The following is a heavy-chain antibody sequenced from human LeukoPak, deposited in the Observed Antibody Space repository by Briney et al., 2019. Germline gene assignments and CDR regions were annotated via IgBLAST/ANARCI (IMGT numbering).Heavy chain of an antibody. CDR1: VYTLTQLS. CDR3: ATDSHAYYDSFDT. V-gene: IGHV1-24*01. Sequence: GASVNVSFKVSVYTLTQLSMHWLRPAPGRALEWLGGCDTEGGATIYAQKFQGRVTITEDTSTDTAYMELSSLRSEDTAVYFCATDSHAYYDSFDTWGQGTMVTVSS. D-gene: IGHD3-16*01. J-gene: IGHJ3*02. CDR2: CDTEGGAT.